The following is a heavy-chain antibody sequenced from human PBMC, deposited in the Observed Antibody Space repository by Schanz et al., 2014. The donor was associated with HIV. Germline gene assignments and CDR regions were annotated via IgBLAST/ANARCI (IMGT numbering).Heavy chain of an antibody. CDR3: AKSLPIETATITYFDY. J-gene: IGHJ4*02. V-gene: IGHV3-21*02. CDR2: ISDRSDYL. D-gene: IGHD1-20*01. CDR1: GFTFMRHT. Sequence: EVQLVESGGGLVKPGGSLRLSCAASGFTFMRHTMNWVRQAPGKGLEWVSSISDRSDYLHYADSVKGRFTISRDNAKNSLYLQMSSLRAEDTAVYYSAKSLPIETATITYFDYWGQGTLVTVSS.